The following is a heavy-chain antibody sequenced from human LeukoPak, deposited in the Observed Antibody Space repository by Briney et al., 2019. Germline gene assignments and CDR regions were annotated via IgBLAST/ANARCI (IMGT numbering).Heavy chain of an antibody. D-gene: IGHD1-1*01. Sequence: GGSLRLSCAASGFTVSSNYMSWVRQPPGKGLEWVSLINWDGTSTYYLDSVKGRFTISRDNSKNSLFLQMNSLRTEDTALYYCARQLPTTDYYYFMDVWGKGTTVTVSS. CDR3: ARQLPTTDYYYFMDV. V-gene: IGHV3-43*01. CDR1: GFTVSSNY. J-gene: IGHJ6*03. CDR2: INWDGTST.